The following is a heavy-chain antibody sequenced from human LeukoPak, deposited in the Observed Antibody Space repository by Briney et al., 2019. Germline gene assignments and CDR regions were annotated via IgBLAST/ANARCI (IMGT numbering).Heavy chain of an antibody. J-gene: IGHJ4*02. Sequence: ASETLSLTCTVSGGSISSYYWSWIRQPPGKGLEWIGYIYYSGSTNYNPSLKSRVTISVDTSKNQFFLKLSSVTAADTAVYYCARAVVPAAIGFDYWGQGTLVTVSS. D-gene: IGHD2-2*01. CDR2: IYYSGST. CDR1: GGSISSYY. V-gene: IGHV4-59*01. CDR3: ARAVVPAAIGFDY.